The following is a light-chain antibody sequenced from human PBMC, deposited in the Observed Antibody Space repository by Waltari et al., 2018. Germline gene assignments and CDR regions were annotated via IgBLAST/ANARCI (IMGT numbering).Light chain of an antibody. CDR3: NSFTSSNTVI. CDR1: SSDIGRYNY. V-gene: IGLV2-14*03. J-gene: IGLJ2*01. CDR2: DVR. Sequence: QSALTQPASVSGAPGPSITISCTGTSSDIGRYNYFSWFQQPPGKAPKLMIYDVRNRPSVVSNRLSGSKSDYTAPLTISGLQAEDEAVYFCNSFTSSNTVIFGGGTKLTV.